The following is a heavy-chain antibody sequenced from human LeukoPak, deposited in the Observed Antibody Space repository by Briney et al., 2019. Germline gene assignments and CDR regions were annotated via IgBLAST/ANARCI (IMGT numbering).Heavy chain of an antibody. J-gene: IGHJ4*02. CDR3: ARADYGDYGVDY. CDR2: ITSDSYI. D-gene: IGHD4-17*01. V-gene: IGHV3-21*01. Sequence: GGSLRLSCAASGFAFSSSNLNWFRQAPGKGLEWVSSITSDSYIYYADSLKGRFPISRDNAKNSLYLQMISLRAEDTAVYYCARADYGDYGVDYWGQGTLVTVSS. CDR1: GFAFSSSN.